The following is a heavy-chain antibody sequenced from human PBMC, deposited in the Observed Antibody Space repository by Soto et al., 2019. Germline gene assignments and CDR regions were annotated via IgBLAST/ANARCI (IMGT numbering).Heavy chain of an antibody. J-gene: IGHJ6*02. CDR3: ARDPPFSGILRGTPLMDV. D-gene: IGHD4-17*01. V-gene: IGHV1-18*04. CDR1: GYSFTTHG. CDR2: ISAYNGDT. Sequence: QVQLVQSEAEVRKPGASVKVSCKASGYSFTTHGISWVRRAPGHGLEWMGWISAYNGDTHYVQRFQGRLTMTKDTSTSTAYMELRSLTSDDTAVYYCARDPPFSGILRGTPLMDVWGQGTTVTVSS.